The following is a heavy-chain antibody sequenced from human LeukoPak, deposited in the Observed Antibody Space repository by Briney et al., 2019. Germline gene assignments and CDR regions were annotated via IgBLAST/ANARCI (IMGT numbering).Heavy chain of an antibody. J-gene: IGHJ3*02. CDR2: IYYSGST. CDR1: GGSISSSSYY. V-gene: IGHV4-39*07. D-gene: IGHD2-15*01. Sequence: SETLSLTCTVSGGSISSSSYYWGWIRQPPGKGLEWIGSIYYSGSTYYNPSLKSRVTISVDTSKNQFSLKLSSVTAADTAVYYCARAVVVVVAATPVGAFDIWGQGTMVTVSS. CDR3: ARAVVVVVAATPVGAFDI.